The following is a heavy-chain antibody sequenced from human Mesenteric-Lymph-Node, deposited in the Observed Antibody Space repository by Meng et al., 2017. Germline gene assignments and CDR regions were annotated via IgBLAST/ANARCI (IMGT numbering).Heavy chain of an antibody. CDR3: ASARWDY. CDR1: GGSFSANY. J-gene: IGHJ4*02. Sequence: QVQRQQWGAGPLKASETLSLTCAVSGGSFSANYWTLIRQPPGKGXEWVGEINHSGNTNYNPSLKSRITISVDTSKNQFSLKLSSVTAADTAVYYCASARWDYWGQGTLVTVSS. CDR2: INHSGNT. D-gene: IGHD4-23*01. V-gene: IGHV4-34*01.